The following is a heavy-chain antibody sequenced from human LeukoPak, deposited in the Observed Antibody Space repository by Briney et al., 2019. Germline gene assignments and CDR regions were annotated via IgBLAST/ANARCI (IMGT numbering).Heavy chain of an antibody. J-gene: IGHJ4*02. CDR1: GFTFSSYA. Sequence: PGGSLRLSCAASGFTFSSYAMSWVRQAPGKGLEWVSAISGSGGSTYYADSVKGRFTISRDNSKNTLYLQMNSLRAEDTAVYYCAKDSYYDFWSGYYTGIFDYWGQGTLVTVSS. D-gene: IGHD3-3*01. V-gene: IGHV3-23*01. CDR2: ISGSGGST. CDR3: AKDSYYDFWSGYYTGIFDY.